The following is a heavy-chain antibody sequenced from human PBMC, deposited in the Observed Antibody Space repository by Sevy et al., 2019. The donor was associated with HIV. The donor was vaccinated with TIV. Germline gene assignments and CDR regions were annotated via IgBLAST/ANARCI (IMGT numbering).Heavy chain of an antibody. V-gene: IGHV3-30*18. D-gene: IGHD3-3*01. J-gene: IGHJ4*02. CDR1: GFTFSSYG. CDR2: ISYDGSNK. CDR3: AKDHTIFGVVDH. Sequence: GGSLRLSCAASGFTFSSYGMHWVRQAPGKGLEWVAVISYDGSNKYYADSVKGRFTISRDNSKNTLYLQMNSLRAEDTAVYYCAKDHTIFGVVDHWGQGTLVTVSS.